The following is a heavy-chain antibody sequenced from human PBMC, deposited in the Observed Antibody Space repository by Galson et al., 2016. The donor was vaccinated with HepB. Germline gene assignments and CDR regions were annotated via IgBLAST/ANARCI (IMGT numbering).Heavy chain of an antibody. CDR2: ISISSSYT. Sequence: SLRLSCAASGFTFSDYYMSWIRQAPGKGLEWVSYISISSSYTNYADSVKGRFTISRDNAKNSVYLQMNSLRAEETAVYYCARNRGYSGYDAFDIWGQGTMVTVSP. CDR3: ARNRGYSGYDAFDI. CDR1: GFTFSDYY. D-gene: IGHD5-12*01. J-gene: IGHJ3*02. V-gene: IGHV3-11*03.